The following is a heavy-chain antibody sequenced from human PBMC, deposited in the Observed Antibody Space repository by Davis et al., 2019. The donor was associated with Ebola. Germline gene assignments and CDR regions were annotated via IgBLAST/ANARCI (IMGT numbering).Heavy chain of an antibody. D-gene: IGHD2-2*01. Sequence: SLKISCAASGFTFDDYAMHWVRQAPGKGLEWVSGISWNSGSIGYADSVKGRFTISRDNAKNSLYLQMNSLRAEDTALYYCATPGYCSSTSCRYYYYYGMDVWGQGTTVTVSS. CDR2: ISWNSGSI. CDR3: ATPGYCSSTSCRYYYYYGMDV. J-gene: IGHJ6*02. V-gene: IGHV3-9*01. CDR1: GFTFDDYA.